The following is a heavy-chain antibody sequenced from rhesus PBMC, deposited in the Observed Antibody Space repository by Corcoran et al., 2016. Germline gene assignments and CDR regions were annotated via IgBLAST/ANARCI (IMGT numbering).Heavy chain of an antibody. CDR2: ISYSRST. Sequence: QVQLQESGPGLVKPSETLSLTCAVSGGSNSSSYYYWRWFRPAPGKELEWIGYISYSRSTSYNPSLKSRVTISRDTSKNQFSLKLSSVTAADTAVYYCARARDSNYLDYWGQGVLVTVSS. D-gene: IGHD4-23*01. CDR3: ARARDSNYLDY. V-gene: IGHV4-122*02. J-gene: IGHJ4*01. CDR1: GGSNSSSYYY.